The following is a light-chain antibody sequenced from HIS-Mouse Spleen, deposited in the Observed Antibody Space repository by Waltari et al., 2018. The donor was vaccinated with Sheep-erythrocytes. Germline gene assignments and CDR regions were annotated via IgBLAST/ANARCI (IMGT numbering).Light chain of an antibody. CDR1: SRAVGGYNY. CDR2: DVS. V-gene: IGLV2-11*01. J-gene: IGLJ1*01. Sequence: QSALTQPRSVSGSPGQSVTISCTGTSRAVGGYNYVSWYQQYPGKAPKLMIYDVSKRPSGVPDRFSGSKSGNTASLTISGLQAEDEADYYCCSYAGSYNHVFATGTKVTVL. CDR3: CSYAGSYNHV.